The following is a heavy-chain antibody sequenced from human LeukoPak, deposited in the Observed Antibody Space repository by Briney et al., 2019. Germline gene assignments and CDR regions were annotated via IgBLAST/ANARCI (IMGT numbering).Heavy chain of an antibody. D-gene: IGHD3-22*01. CDR2: ISSRSDYT. J-gene: IGHJ5*01. CDR3: AKDRPNYYETNGHYYRRDGDS. Sequence: PGGSLRLSCAASGFTFNIYAMSWVRQAPGKGLAWVSSISSRSDYTFYADSVKGRFTISRDNSRNTLYLQMNSLRAEDTAIYYCAKDRPNYYETNGHYYRRDGDSWGQGTLVTVSS. CDR1: GFTFNIYA. V-gene: IGHV3-23*01.